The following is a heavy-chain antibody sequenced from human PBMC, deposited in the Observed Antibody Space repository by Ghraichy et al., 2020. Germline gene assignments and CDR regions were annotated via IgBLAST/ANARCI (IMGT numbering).Heavy chain of an antibody. V-gene: IGHV3-21*06. CDR3: ASEVVAATVFDY. D-gene: IGHD2-15*01. CDR2: ISGSGSHT. Sequence: GESLNISCAASGFTFSSYSMNWVRQAPGKGLEWVSSISGSGSHTYYADSVKGRFTISRDNAKSSLYLQMNSLGAEDTAVYYCASEVVAATVFDYWGQGTLVTVSS. CDR1: GFTFSSYS. J-gene: IGHJ4*02.